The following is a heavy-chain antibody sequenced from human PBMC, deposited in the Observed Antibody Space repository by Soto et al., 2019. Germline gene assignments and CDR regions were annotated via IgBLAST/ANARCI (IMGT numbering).Heavy chain of an antibody. CDR2: INPNSGGT. J-gene: IGHJ6*02. CDR1: GYTFTGYY. CDR3: ARGPVVPAAMPYYYYGMDV. D-gene: IGHD2-2*01. Sequence: ASVKGSCKASGYTFTGYYMHWVRQAPGQRLEWMGWINPNSGGTNYAQKSQGWVTMTRDTSISTAYMELSRLRSDDTAVYYCARGPVVPAAMPYYYYGMDVWGQGTTVTVSS. V-gene: IGHV1-2*04.